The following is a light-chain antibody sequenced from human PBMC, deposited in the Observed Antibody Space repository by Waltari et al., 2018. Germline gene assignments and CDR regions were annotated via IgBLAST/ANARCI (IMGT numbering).Light chain of an antibody. CDR2: DVS. Sequence: QSALTQPASVSGSPGQSITISCTGTSSDVGGYNYASWYQQHPGKAPKLMIYDVSKRPSGVSTRFSGSKPGNTASLTISGLQAEDEADYYCSSYTSSSTWVFGGGTKLTVL. V-gene: IGLV2-14*01. CDR3: SSYTSSSTWV. CDR1: SSDVGGYNY. J-gene: IGLJ2*01.